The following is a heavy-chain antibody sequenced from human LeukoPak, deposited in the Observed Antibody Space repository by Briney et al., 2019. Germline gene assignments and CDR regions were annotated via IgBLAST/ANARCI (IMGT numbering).Heavy chain of an antibody. V-gene: IGHV3-48*01. CDR1: GFTFSSYS. D-gene: IGHD3-10*01. Sequence: PGGSLRLSCAASGFTFSSYSMNWVRQAPGKGLEWVSYISSSSSTIYYADSVKGRFTISRDNAKNSLYLQMNSLRAEDTAVYYCARDGVVRGVISYYYYYSMDVWGKGTTVTVSS. CDR2: ISSSSSTI. J-gene: IGHJ6*03. CDR3: ARDGVVRGVISYYYYYSMDV.